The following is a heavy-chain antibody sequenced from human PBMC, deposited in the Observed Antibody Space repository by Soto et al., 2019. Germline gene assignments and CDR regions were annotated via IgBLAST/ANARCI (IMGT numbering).Heavy chain of an antibody. Sequence: SQTLSLTCAISGDSVSSNSASWNWNRQAPSRGLEWLGRTYYRSEWSKGYNDYAVSVKSRITIIPDTSKNQFSLQLNSMTPEDTAVYYCARLEMTTLTGYYGLDVWGQGTTVTVSS. V-gene: IGHV6-1*01. D-gene: IGHD4-4*01. CDR3: ARLEMTTLTGYYGLDV. J-gene: IGHJ6*02. CDR2: TYYRSEWSKGYN. CDR1: GDSVSSNSAS.